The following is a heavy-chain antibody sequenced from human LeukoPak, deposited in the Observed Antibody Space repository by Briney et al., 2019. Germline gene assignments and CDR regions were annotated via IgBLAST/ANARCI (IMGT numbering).Heavy chain of an antibody. Sequence: GTSLRLSCAASEFTFISYAMLCVRQAPGRGLEWVAVISYDGSNKYYADSVKGRFTISRDNSNNMLYLQMNSLRAEDTAVYYCARETYSSSSPFGYWGQGTLVTVSS. CDR3: ARETYSSSSPFGY. V-gene: IGHV3-30-3*01. CDR2: ISYDGSNK. J-gene: IGHJ4*02. CDR1: EFTFISYA. D-gene: IGHD6-6*01.